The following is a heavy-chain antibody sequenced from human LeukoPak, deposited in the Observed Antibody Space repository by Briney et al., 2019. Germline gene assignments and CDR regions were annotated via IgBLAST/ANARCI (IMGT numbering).Heavy chain of an antibody. J-gene: IGHJ3*02. CDR2: INPSGGST. D-gene: IGHD3-16*02. CDR1: GYTFTSYY. Sequence: ASVKVSCKASGYTFTSYYMHWVRQAPGQGPEWMGIINPSGGSTSYAQKFQGRVTMTRDTSTSTVYMELSSLRSEDTAVYYCARGGPSHALADVFDIWGQGTMVTVSS. V-gene: IGHV1-46*01. CDR3: ARGGPSHALADVFDI.